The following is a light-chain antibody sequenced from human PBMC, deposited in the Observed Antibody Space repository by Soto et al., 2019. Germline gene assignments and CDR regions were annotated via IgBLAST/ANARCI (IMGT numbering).Light chain of an antibody. J-gene: IGLJ3*02. Sequence: QAVVTQPPSVSGAPGQRVTISCTGSSSNIGAGYDVHWYQQLPGTAPKLLIYGNSNRPSGVPDRFSGSKSGTSVSLAITGLRAEDEADYYCQSYDSSLSGWVFGGGTKLTVL. CDR2: GNS. CDR3: QSYDSSLSGWV. CDR1: SSNIGAGYD. V-gene: IGLV1-40*01.